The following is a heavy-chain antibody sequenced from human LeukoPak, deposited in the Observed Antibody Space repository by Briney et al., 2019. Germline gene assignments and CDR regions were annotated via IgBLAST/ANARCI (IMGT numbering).Heavy chain of an antibody. Sequence: ASVKVSCKASGYTFSGYYIHWVRQAPGQRLDWMGWINPNSGGTNYAQRFQGRVTMTTDTSISTAYMELSRLRSDDTAVYYCARGLYNSVWPINAFNIWGQGTMVTVSS. CDR1: GYTFSGYY. CDR2: INPNSGGT. J-gene: IGHJ3*02. V-gene: IGHV1-2*02. CDR3: ARGLYNSVWPINAFNI. D-gene: IGHD6-19*01.